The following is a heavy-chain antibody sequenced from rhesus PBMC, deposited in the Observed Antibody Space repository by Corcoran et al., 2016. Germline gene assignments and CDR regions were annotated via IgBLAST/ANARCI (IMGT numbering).Heavy chain of an antibody. CDR3: ARRGGWLDYFDY. D-gene: IGHD2-33*01. Sequence: QVQLQESGPGLVKPSETLSLTCSVSVYSITSGYGWSCICPPPGKGLEWIGYIGGSTCNPTYNPTLKRRATISKDTSTNKFSRKLSSVASADTAVDYGARRGGWLDYFDYWGQGVLVTVAS. J-gene: IGHJ4*01. V-gene: IGHV4-127*01. CDR1: VYSITSGYG. CDR2: IGGSTCNP.